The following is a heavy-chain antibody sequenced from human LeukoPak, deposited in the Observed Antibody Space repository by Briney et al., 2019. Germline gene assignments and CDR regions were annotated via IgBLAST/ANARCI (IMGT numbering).Heavy chain of an antibody. CDR3: AILSYTPTPFDY. Sequence: PGGSLRLSCAASGFTFSSYGMHWVRQAPGKGLEWVAVISYDGSNKYYADSVKGRFTIPRDNSKNTLYLQMNSLRAEDTAVYYCAILSYTPTPFDYWGQGTLVTVSS. D-gene: IGHD1-1*01. V-gene: IGHV3-30*03. CDR1: GFTFSSYG. J-gene: IGHJ4*02. CDR2: ISYDGSNK.